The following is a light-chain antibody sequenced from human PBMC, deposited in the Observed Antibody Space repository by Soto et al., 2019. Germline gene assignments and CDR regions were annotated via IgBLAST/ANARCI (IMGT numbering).Light chain of an antibody. CDR2: AAS. CDR1: QTVRTY. J-gene: IGKJ5*01. CDR3: QQTFSTPIT. Sequence: DIQMTQSPSSLSASVGDRVTITCQASQTVRTYLNWYQQKPGKAPTLLVYAASTLGSAVPPRFTGAGSETDFTLTISGLQPEDFATYYCQQTFSTPITFGQGTRLE. V-gene: IGKV1-39*01.